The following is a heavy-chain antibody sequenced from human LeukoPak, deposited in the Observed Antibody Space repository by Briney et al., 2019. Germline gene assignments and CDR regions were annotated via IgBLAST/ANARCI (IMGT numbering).Heavy chain of an antibody. D-gene: IGHD3-22*01. J-gene: IGHJ6*03. CDR1: GFTFSDYY. V-gene: IGHV3-11*04. CDR2: ISSSSSTI. CDR3: ARVPYDRYYYYYMDV. Sequence: GGSLRLSCVASGFTFSDYYMAWIRQTPGKGLEWVSYISSSSSTIYYADSVKGRFTISRDNAKNSLYLQMNSLRAEDTAVYYCARVPYDRYYYYYMDVWGKGTTVTVSS.